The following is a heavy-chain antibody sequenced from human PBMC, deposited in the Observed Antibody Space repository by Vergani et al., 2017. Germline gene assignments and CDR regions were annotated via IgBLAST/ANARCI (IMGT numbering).Heavy chain of an antibody. CDR1: GFTFNEYW. CDR2: INGDGDTI. D-gene: IGHD3-3*01. CDR3: ARARKFRFGVVWENWFDP. V-gene: IGHV3-74*01. Sequence: EVELVESGGGLVQPGGSLRLSCAASGFTFNEYWMHWARHVPGKGLVWVSGINGDGDTISYADSVKGRFTISRDNAKNTLFLQMNSLRAEDTAVYYCARARKFRFGVVWENWFDPWGQGTLVTVSS. J-gene: IGHJ5*02.